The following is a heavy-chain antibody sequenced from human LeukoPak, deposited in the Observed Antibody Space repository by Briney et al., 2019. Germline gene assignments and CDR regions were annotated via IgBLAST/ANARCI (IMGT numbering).Heavy chain of an antibody. CDR1: GDSVSSNSVA. Sequence: KTSQTLSLTCAISGDSVSSNSVAWNWIRQSPSRGLEWLGRTYYTSKWSSDYAVSVKSRITITPDTSKNQFSLQLASVSPEDTAVYYCARGYLKPGFDHWGQGSLVTVSS. V-gene: IGHV6-1*01. CDR3: ARGYLKPGFDH. J-gene: IGHJ5*02. CDR2: TYYTSKWSS. D-gene: IGHD2-2*02.